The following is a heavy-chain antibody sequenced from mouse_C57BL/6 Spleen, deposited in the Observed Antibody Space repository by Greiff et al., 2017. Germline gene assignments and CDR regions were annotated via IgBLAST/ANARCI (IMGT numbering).Heavy chain of an antibody. D-gene: IGHD1-1*01. V-gene: IGHV2-9-1*01. J-gene: IGHJ1*03. CDR1: GFSLTSYA. CDR2: IWTGGGT. Sequence: VKLVESGPGLVAPSQSLSITCTVSGFSLTSYAISWVRQPPGKGLEWLGVIWTGGGTNYNSALKSRLSISKDNSKSQVFLKMNSLQTDDTARYYCARNYYGSSSYWYFDVWGTGTTVTVSS. CDR3: ARNYYGSSSYWYFDV.